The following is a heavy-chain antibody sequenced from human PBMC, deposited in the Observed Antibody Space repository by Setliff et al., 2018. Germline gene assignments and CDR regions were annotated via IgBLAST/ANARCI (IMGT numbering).Heavy chain of an antibody. V-gene: IGHV4-39*07. Sequence: SETLSLTCTVSGGSISSGSYYWGWFRQPPGMRPEWIGAVYYSGTIYYNPSLKSRVTISVSTSKNPVSLKLSSVTAADTAVYYCARSGDYIWGSYRPYYFDQWGQGTLVTVSS. CDR2: VYYSGTI. D-gene: IGHD3-16*02. J-gene: IGHJ4*02. CDR1: GGSISSGSYY. CDR3: ARSGDYIWGSYRPYYFDQ.